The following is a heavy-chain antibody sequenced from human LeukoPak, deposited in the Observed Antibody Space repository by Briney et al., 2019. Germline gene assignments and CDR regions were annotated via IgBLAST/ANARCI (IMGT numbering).Heavy chain of an antibody. Sequence: GGSLRLSCAASGFTFSKNGMTWVRQAPGKGLEWVAVIWYDGSNKYYADSVKGRFTISRDNSKNTLYLQMNSLRAEDTAVYYCARDLGLGYSYGYGTGGVDYWGQGTLVTVSS. V-gene: IGHV3-33*08. D-gene: IGHD5-18*01. CDR2: IWYDGSNK. CDR3: ARDLGLGYSYGYGTGGVDY. J-gene: IGHJ4*02. CDR1: GFTFSKNG.